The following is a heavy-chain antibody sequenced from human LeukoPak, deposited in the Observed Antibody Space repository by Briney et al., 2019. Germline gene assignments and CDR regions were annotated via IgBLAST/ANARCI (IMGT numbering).Heavy chain of an antibody. CDR3: ARENRYVDTAMVISSYYFDY. D-gene: IGHD5-18*01. CDR2: TYYRSKWYN. Sequence: SQTLSLTCAISGDSVSSNSAAWNWIRQSPSRGLEWLGRTYYRSKWYNEYAVSVKNRISINPDTSKNQFSLKLSSVTAADTAVYYCARENRYVDTAMVISSYYFDYWGQGTLVTVSS. CDR1: GDSVSSNSAA. V-gene: IGHV6-1*01. J-gene: IGHJ4*02.